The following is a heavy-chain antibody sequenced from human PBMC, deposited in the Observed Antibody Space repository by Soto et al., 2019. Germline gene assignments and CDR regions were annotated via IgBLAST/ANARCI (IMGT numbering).Heavy chain of an antibody. J-gene: IGHJ5*02. CDR2: ISGSGGST. V-gene: IGHV3-23*01. CDR1: GFTFSSYA. Sequence: PGGSLRLSCAASGFTFSSYAMSWVRQAPGKGLEWVSAISGSGGSTYYADSVKGRFTISRDNSKNTLYLQMNSLRAEDTAVYYCAKTILLTMVRGHNWFDPWGQGTLVTVSS. CDR3: AKTILLTMVRGHNWFDP. D-gene: IGHD3-10*01.